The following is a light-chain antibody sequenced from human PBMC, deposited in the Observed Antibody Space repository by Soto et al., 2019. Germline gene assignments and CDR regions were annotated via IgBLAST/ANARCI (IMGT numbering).Light chain of an antibody. CDR1: QSISSN. J-gene: IGKJ5*01. V-gene: IGKV3-15*01. Sequence: EIVMTQSPATLPVSPGERATLSCRASQSISSNLAWYQQKPGQAPRLLMFRTSSRATGFPARFSGSGFGTEFTLTISSLQSEDFAVYYCQQRSNWPFTFGQGTRLEI. CDR3: QQRSNWPFT. CDR2: RTS.